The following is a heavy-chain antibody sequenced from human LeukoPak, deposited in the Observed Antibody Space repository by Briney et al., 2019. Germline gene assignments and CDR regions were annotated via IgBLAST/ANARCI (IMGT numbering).Heavy chain of an antibody. CDR3: ARDGSD. CDR1: GFTVSRNY. J-gene: IGHJ6*02. Sequence: PGGSLRLSCAASGFTVSRNYMSWVRQAPGKGLEWVASIKQDGSEKYYVDSVKGRFTISRDNAKNSLYLQMNSLRAEDTAVYYCARDGSDWGQGTTVTVSS. CDR2: IKQDGSEK. V-gene: IGHV3-7*04. D-gene: IGHD3-10*01.